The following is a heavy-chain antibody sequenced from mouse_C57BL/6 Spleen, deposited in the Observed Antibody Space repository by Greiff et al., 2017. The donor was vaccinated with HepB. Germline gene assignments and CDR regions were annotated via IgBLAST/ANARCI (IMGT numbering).Heavy chain of an antibody. Sequence: QVQLKESGAELVKPGASVKMSCKASGYTFTSYWITWVKQRPGQGLEWIGDIYPGSGSTNYNEKFKSKATLTVDTSSSTAYMQLSSLTSEDSAVYYCARSYDGYYGFAYWGQGTLVTVSA. CDR1: GYTFTSYW. D-gene: IGHD2-3*01. CDR3: ARSYDGYYGFAY. J-gene: IGHJ3*01. CDR2: IYPGSGST. V-gene: IGHV1-55*01.